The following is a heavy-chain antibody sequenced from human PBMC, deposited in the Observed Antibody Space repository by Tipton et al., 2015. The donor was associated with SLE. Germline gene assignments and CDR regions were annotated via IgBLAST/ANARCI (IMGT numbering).Heavy chain of an antibody. Sequence: SLRLSCAASGFNPSSYSMNWVRQAPGKGLEWVSYISSSSTISYADSVKGRFTISRDNAKNSLYLQMNSLRAEDTAVYYCARLVSMAASYWYFDLWGRGSLVTVSS. CDR2: ISSSSTI. CDR1: GFNPSSYS. CDR3: ARLVSMAASYWYFDL. V-gene: IGHV3-48*01. J-gene: IGHJ2*01. D-gene: IGHD2/OR15-2a*01.